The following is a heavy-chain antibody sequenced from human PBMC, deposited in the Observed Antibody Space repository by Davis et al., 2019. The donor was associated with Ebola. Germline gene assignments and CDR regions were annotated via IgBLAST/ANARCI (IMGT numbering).Heavy chain of an antibody. V-gene: IGHV3-43*02. J-gene: IGHJ4*02. CDR3: AKPIGWFGESSSLRN. CDR2: ISGDGSGS. D-gene: IGHD3-10*01. Sequence: GESLKISCAASGFKFDDYPMHWVRQVPGKGLEWVSLISGDGSGSYYADSVKGRFTISRDNAKNSLYLQMNSLRAEDTAVYYCAKPIGWFGESSSLRNWGQGTLVTVSS. CDR1: GFKFDDYP.